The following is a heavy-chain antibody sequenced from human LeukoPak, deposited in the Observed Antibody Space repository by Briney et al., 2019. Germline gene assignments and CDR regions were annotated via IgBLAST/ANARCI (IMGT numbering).Heavy chain of an antibody. J-gene: IGHJ6*02. D-gene: IGHD5-12*01. CDR3: ARRRSGYDLVYYYGMDV. CDR2: IIPIFGTA. V-gene: IGHV1-69*13. CDR1: GGTFSSYA. Sequence: SVKVSCKASGGTFSSYAISWARQAPGQGLEWMGGIIPIFGTANYAQKFQGRVTIIADESTSTAYMELSSLRSEDTAVYYCARRRSGYDLVYYYGMDVWGQGTTVTVSS.